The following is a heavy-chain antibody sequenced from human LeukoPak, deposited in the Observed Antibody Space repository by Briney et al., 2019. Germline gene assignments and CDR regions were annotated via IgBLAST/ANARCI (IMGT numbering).Heavy chain of an antibody. CDR2: ISGSGGST. V-gene: IGHV3-23*01. CDR3: AKGAWGLRPREFDY. D-gene: IGHD5-12*01. Sequence: QPGGSLRLARSPSGFTFGRYAMSGVRETPGKGLEWGSAISGSGGSTYYADSVRGRFTISRDNSKNTLYLQMNSLRAEDTAVYYCAKGAWGLRPREFDYWGQGTLVTVSS. J-gene: IGHJ4*02. CDR1: GFTFGRYA.